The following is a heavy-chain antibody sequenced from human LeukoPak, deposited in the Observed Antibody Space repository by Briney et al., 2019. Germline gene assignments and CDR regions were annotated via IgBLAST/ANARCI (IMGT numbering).Heavy chain of an antibody. J-gene: IGHJ4*02. CDR2: IYYSGST. CDR3: AGSPGVEVVVPAAITY. Sequence: SETLSLTCTVSGGSISSSSYYWGWIRQPPGKGLEWIGSIYYSGSTYYNPSLKSRVTISVDTSKNQFSLKLSSVTAADTAVYYCAGSPGVEVVVPAAITYWGQGTLVTVSS. CDR1: GGSISSSSYY. D-gene: IGHD2-2*01. V-gene: IGHV4-39*01.